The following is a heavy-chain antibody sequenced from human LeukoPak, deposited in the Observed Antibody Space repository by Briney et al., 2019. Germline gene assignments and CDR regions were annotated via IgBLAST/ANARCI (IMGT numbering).Heavy chain of an antibody. V-gene: IGHV3-21*01. CDR2: IESSSTYI. J-gene: IGHJ6*02. D-gene: IGHD6-19*01. CDR1: GSTFNSYS. CDR3: SRVLYSSGWVFGGYCAMDV. Sequence: AGGSLRLSCAASGSTFNSYSMNWVRQAPGKGLEWVSSIESSSTYIYYADSVKGRFTVSRNNAENSLYLQMNSLRAEDTAVYYCSRVLYSSGWVFGGYCAMDVWGQGTTVTVSS.